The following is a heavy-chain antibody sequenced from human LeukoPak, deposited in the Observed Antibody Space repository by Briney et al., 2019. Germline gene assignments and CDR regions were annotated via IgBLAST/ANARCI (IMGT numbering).Heavy chain of an antibody. CDR2: ISGSGGST. CDR1: GFTFSSYG. D-gene: IGHD3-22*01. Sequence: GGSLRLSCAASGFTFSSYGMSWVRQAPGKGLEWVSAISGSGGSTYYADSVKGRFTISRDNSKNTLYLQMNSLSTEDTAVYYCATDSSGYYYAYWGQGTLVTVSS. J-gene: IGHJ4*02. CDR3: ATDSSGYYYAY. V-gene: IGHV3-23*01.